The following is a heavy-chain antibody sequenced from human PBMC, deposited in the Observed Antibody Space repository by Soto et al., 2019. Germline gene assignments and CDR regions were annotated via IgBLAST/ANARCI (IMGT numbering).Heavy chain of an antibody. V-gene: IGHV3-30*18. CDR2: ISSDGNNK. J-gene: IGHJ5*02. Sequence: QVQLVESGGGAVQPGRSLRLSCAASGFTFDSHGMHWVRQAPGNGLEWVAVISSDGNNKYYAASVKGRYTISRDNFNNTLYLQMSSLRAEDTAVYYCAKDLLPNTVTTCGSWGQGTLVTVSS. CDR1: GFTFDSHG. D-gene: IGHD4-17*01. CDR3: AKDLLPNTVTTCGS.